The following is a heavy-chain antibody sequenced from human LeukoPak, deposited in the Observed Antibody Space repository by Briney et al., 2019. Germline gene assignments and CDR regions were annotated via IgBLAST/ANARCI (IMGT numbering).Heavy chain of an antibody. V-gene: IGHV3-23*01. J-gene: IGHJ4*02. CDR2: IGSDVRT. CDR1: GFTFSNNA. Sequence: GGSLRLSCEASGFTFSNNAMSWVRQAPGKGLEWVSGIGSDVRTHYADSVKGRSTISRDNSKNTMYLQMNSLRAEDTAVYYCAKDLIGWSFDYWGQGTLVTVSS. CDR3: AKDLIGWSFDY. D-gene: IGHD2-15*01.